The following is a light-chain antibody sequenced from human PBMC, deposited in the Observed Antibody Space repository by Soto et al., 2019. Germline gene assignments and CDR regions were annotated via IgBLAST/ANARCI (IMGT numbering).Light chain of an antibody. CDR2: GNS. Sequence: QSVLTQPPSVSGAPGQRVTISCTGSSSNIGAGYDLHWYQQLPGTAPKLLIYGNSNRPSGVPDRFSGSKSGTSASLAITGLQAEDEADYYCQSYDNSLSVYVFGTGNKVTVL. J-gene: IGLJ1*01. CDR1: SSNIGAGYD. CDR3: QSYDNSLSVYV. V-gene: IGLV1-40*01.